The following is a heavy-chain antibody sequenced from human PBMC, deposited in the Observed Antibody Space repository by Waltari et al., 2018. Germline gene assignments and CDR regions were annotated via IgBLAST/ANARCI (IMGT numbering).Heavy chain of an antibody. J-gene: IGHJ6*02. CDR1: GGSISSYY. D-gene: IGHD3-10*01. CDR2: IYYSGST. V-gene: IGHV4-59*01. CDR3: ARGPSHYYGSGSYLFSYYYYGMDV. Sequence: QVQLQESGPGLVKPSETLSLTCTVSGGSISSYYWSWIRQPPGKGPEWIGYIYYSGSTNYNPSLKSRVTISVDTSKNQFSLKLSSVTAADTAVYYCARGPSHYYGSGSYLFSYYYYGMDVWGQGTTVTVSS.